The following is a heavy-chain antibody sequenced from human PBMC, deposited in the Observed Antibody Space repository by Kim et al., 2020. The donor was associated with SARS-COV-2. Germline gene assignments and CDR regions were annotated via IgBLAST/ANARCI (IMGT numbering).Heavy chain of an antibody. CDR1: GVSFSGYY. D-gene: IGHD6-13*01. Sequence: SETLSLTCAVSGVSFSGYYWSWIRQPPGRGLEWIGEIYHSGSTNYNPSLKSRVTISLGTSKNQFSLKLSSVTAADTAVYCCARALYHAQSSSCVRIDPWGQGTLVPFSA. CDR3: ARALYHAQSSSCVRIDP. V-gene: IGHV4-34*01. CDR2: IYHSGST. J-gene: IGHJ5*02.